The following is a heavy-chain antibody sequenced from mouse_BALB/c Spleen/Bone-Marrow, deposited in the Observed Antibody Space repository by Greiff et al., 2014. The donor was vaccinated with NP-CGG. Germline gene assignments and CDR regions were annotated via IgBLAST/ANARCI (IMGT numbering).Heavy chain of an antibody. CDR3: TRRDRYDYYGVDY. CDR2: IYPSDSYS. Sequence: VQLQQSGAELVRPGASVKVSCKASGYTFTNYWINWVRQRPGQGLEWMGNIYPSDSYSNYNQKFKDKATLTVDKSSSTAYMQLSSPTSEDSEVYYCTRRDRYDYYGVDYWGQGTSVTVSS. V-gene: IGHV1-69*02. D-gene: IGHD2-14*01. CDR1: GYTFTNYW. J-gene: IGHJ4*01.